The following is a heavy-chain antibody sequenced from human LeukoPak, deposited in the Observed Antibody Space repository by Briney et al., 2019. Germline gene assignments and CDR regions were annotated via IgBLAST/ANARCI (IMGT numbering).Heavy chain of an antibody. CDR2: ISSSSSYI. V-gene: IGHV3-21*01. D-gene: IGHD3-22*01. Sequence: PGGSLRLSCAASGFTFSSYSMNWVRQAPGKGLEWVSSISSSSSYIYYADSVKGRFTISRDNAKNSLYLQMNSLRAEDTAVYYCARGSSGSIPYYFDYWGQGTLVTASS. J-gene: IGHJ4*02. CDR3: ARGSSGSIPYYFDY. CDR1: GFTFSSYS.